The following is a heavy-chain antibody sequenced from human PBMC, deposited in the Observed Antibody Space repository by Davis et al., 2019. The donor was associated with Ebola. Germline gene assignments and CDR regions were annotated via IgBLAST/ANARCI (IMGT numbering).Heavy chain of an antibody. CDR1: GGSISSYY. CDR3: ARVRLSGITSWFDP. V-gene: IGHV4-34*01. CDR2: INHSGST. Sequence: SETLSLTCTVSGGSISSYYWSWIRQPPGKGLEWIGEINHSGSTNYNPSLKSRVTISVDTSKNQFSLKLSSVTAADTAVYYCARVRLSGITSWFDPWGQGTLVTVSS. D-gene: IGHD1-26*01. J-gene: IGHJ5*02.